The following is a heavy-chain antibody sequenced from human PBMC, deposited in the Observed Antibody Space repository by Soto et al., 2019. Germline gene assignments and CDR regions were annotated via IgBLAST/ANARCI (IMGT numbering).Heavy chain of an antibody. D-gene: IGHD4-4*01. J-gene: IGHJ6*02. Sequence: GESLNISCKGSGYRFTNYWIAWVRQRPGKGLEWMGIIYRSDSDIRYSPSFQGQVTISADKSINTAYLQWSSLKASDTAVYYCARSAALTTGSYYYGLDVWGQGTTVTVSS. V-gene: IGHV5-51*01. CDR2: IYRSDSDI. CDR1: GYRFTNYW. CDR3: ARSAALTTGSYYYGLDV.